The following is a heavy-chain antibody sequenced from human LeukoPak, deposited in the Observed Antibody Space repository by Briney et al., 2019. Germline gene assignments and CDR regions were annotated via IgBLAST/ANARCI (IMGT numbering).Heavy chain of an antibody. V-gene: IGHV4-30-2*01. Sequence: KASETLSLTCAVSGGSISSGGYSWSWIRQPPGRGLEWIGYIYHSGSTYYNPSLKSRVTISVDRSKNQFSLKLSSVTAADTAVYYCARGGTVTPIDYWGQGTLVTVSS. J-gene: IGHJ4*02. CDR1: GGSISSGGYS. CDR3: ARGGTVTPIDY. D-gene: IGHD1-14*01. CDR2: IYHSGST.